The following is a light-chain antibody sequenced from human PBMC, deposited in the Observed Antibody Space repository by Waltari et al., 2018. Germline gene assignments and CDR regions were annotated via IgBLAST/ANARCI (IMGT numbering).Light chain of an antibody. CDR2: GVN. CDR3: SSYAGSVV. V-gene: IGLV2-23*02. J-gene: IGLJ3*02. CDR1: SSDIGRYNV. Sequence: QSALTQPASVSGSRGQSITISCTGSSSDIGRYNVVSWYQHHPGKAPKLLNSGVNNRPSGVSNRFSGSKSGTTASLTISGLQAEDEADYYCSSYAGSVVFGXXXKLTVL.